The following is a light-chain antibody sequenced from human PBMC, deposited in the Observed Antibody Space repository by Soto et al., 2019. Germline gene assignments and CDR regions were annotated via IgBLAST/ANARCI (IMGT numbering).Light chain of an antibody. CDR2: AAS. Sequence: DIQMTQSPSSLSASVGDRVTITCRASQKIDSYLNWYQQKPGKAPNLLIYAASNLQSGVPSRFSGSGSGTDFTLTISSLQPEDSATYYCQQIYSTLTFGPGTKVNIK. CDR3: QQIYSTLT. J-gene: IGKJ3*01. V-gene: IGKV1-39*01. CDR1: QKIDSY.